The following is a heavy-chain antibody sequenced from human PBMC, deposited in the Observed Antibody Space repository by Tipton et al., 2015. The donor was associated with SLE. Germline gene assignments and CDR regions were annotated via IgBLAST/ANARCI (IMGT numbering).Heavy chain of an antibody. D-gene: IGHD3-22*01. Sequence: TLSLTCAVSGYPISSSYYWSWIRQPAGKGLEWIGRIYTSGSTNYNPSLKSRVTISVDTSKNQFSLKLSSVTAADTAVYYCTSYYYDSSLDYWGQGTLVTVSS. CDR2: IYTSGST. CDR1: GYPISSSYY. V-gene: IGHV4-61*02. CDR3: TSYYYDSSLDY. J-gene: IGHJ4*02.